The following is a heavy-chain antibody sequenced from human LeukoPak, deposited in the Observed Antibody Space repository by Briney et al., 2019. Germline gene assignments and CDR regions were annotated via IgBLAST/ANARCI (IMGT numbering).Heavy chain of an antibody. CDR3: ARAGGLGDYVWGSSPAY. CDR1: GGSISSGDYY. V-gene: IGHV4-30-4*08. J-gene: IGHJ4*02. Sequence: PSETLSLTCTVSGGSISSGDYYWSWIRQPPGKGLEWIGYIYYSGSTHYNPSLKSRVTISVDTSKNQFSLKLSSVTAADTAAYYCARAGGLGDYVWGSSPAYWGQGTLVTVPS. CDR2: IYYSGST. D-gene: IGHD3-16*01.